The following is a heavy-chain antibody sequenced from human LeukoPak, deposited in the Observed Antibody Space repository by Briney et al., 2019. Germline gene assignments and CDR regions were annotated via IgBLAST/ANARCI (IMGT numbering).Heavy chain of an antibody. CDR1: AFTFNDYA. CDR2: ISNDGSEN. CDR3: AKGDGHSSAQLPDY. D-gene: IGHD6-19*01. Sequence: AGTLRFTCAASAFTFNDYARHRLPQAPGLGLEWVAVISNDGSENYYTDTVKGRFTISGDNSKDTLYLQMKSLRAEDTAVYYSAKGDGHSSAQLPDYWGEGTLVTVSS. J-gene: IGHJ4*02. V-gene: IGHV3-30*18.